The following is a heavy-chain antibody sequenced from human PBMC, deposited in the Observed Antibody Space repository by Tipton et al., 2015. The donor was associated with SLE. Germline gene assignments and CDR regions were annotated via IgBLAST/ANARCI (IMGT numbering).Heavy chain of an antibody. CDR1: GGSFSGYY. CDR2: IYYSGST. J-gene: IGHJ4*02. CDR3: ARHVYCSGGSCYSGDYFDY. Sequence: LRLSCAVYGGSFSGYYWSWIRQPPGEGLEWIGSIYYSGSTYYNPSLKSRVTISVDTSKNQFSLKLSSVTAADTAVYYCARHVYCSGGSCYSGDYFDYWGQGTLVTVSS. D-gene: IGHD2-15*01. V-gene: IGHV4-34*01.